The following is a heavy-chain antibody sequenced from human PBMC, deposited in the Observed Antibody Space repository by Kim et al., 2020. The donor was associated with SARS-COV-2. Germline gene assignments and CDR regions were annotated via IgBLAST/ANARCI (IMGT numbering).Heavy chain of an antibody. CDR2: MNRDGSEK. CDR3: ARSGDDSAYRPMNH. V-gene: IGHV3-7*01. CDR1: GFTFGDFC. D-gene: IGHD3-16*01. J-gene: IGHJ1*01. Sequence: GGSLRLSCATSGFTFGDFCMNWVRQAPGKGPEWVANMNRDGSEKYYVDSVKGRFTIFRDNARNSLHLQMVSLRAEDTALYFCARSGDDSAYRPMNHWGQG.